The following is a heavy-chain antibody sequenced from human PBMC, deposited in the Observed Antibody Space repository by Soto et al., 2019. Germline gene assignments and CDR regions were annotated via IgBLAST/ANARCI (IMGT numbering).Heavy chain of an antibody. D-gene: IGHD4-17*01. J-gene: IGHJ5*02. V-gene: IGHV1-8*02. CDR1: GYTFTSYD. Sequence: QVQLVQSGAEVKKPGASVKVSCKASGYTFTSYDINWVRQATGQGLEYLGWMNPNSGNTAYVQKFQGRVTRTWETSIPSAYMELSRLRSEATAVYFCARGMKYGAYSRWFDPWGQGTLGTVSS. CDR3: ARGMKYGAYSRWFDP. CDR2: MNPNSGNT.